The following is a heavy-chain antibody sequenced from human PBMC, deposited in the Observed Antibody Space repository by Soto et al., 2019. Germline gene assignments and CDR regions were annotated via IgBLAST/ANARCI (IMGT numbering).Heavy chain of an antibody. CDR2: INAGNGNT. Sequence: ASVKVSCKASGYTFTSYAMHWVRQAPGQRLEWMGWINAGNGNTKYSQKFQGRVTITRDTSASTAYMELSSLRSEDTAVYYCARDSVAVGGRYQPFAYWGQGTLVTVSS. CDR1: GYTFTSYA. J-gene: IGHJ4*02. V-gene: IGHV1-3*01. CDR3: ARDSVAVGGRYQPFAY. D-gene: IGHD1-26*01.